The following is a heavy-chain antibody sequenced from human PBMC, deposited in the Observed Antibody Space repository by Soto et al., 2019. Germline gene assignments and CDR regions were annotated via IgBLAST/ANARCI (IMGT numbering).Heavy chain of an antibody. CDR1: GYIFSSYY. J-gene: IGHJ4*02. V-gene: IGHV1-46*01. Sequence: EASVKVSCKASGYIFSSYYMHWVRQAPGEGLEWMGFIDPSRGSTSYAQKFQGRVTMTRDMSTSTVYMELSSLTSGDTAVYYCARNDNSGLDYWGQGTLVTVSS. CDR3: ARNDNSGLDY. D-gene: IGHD3-22*01. CDR2: IDPSRGST.